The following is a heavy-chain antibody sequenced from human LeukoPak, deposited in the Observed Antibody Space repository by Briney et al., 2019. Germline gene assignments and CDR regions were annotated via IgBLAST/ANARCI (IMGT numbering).Heavy chain of an antibody. D-gene: IGHD2-2*01. V-gene: IGHV3-30-3*01. CDR1: GFTLSSYA. CDR2: ISYDGSNN. CDR3: ARLNKPHLVRGAFDY. J-gene: IGHJ4*02. Sequence: PGGSLRLSCAASGFTLSSYAMHWVRQPPGKGLEWVAVISYDGSNNYYADSVKGRFTISRDNSKNTLSLQMNSLRTEDTAVYYCARLNKPHLVRGAFDYWGQGTLVTVSS.